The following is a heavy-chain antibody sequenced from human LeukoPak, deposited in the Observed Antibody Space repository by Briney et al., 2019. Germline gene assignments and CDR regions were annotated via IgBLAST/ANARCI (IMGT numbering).Heavy chain of an antibody. Sequence: GGSLRLSCASSASTFSLSWMHWFRQAPGKGLVWVSRITSDGSLTSYADSVKGRFTTSGDNAKKTLYLQMNSLRADDTAVYYCATDWYSTPDHWGQGTVVTVSS. CDR3: ATDWYSTPDH. V-gene: IGHV3-74*01. CDR2: ITSDGSLT. J-gene: IGHJ4*02. CDR1: ASTFSLSW. D-gene: IGHD3/OR15-3a*01.